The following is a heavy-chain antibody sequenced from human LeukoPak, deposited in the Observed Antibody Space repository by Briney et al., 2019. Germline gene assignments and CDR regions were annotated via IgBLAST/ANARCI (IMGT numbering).Heavy chain of an antibody. CDR1: GFSVSSNY. V-gene: IGHV3-53*04. D-gene: IGHD3-16*02. J-gene: IGHJ3*02. Sequence: GGSLRLSCAASGFSVSSNYMRWVRQAPGKGLEWVSVIYSGGSTYYADSVKGRFTISRHNSKNTLYLQMNSLRAEDTAVYYCARWRGDYVWGSYRYKAYNAFDIWGQGTMVTVSS. CDR2: IYSGGST. CDR3: ARWRGDYVWGSYRYKAYNAFDI.